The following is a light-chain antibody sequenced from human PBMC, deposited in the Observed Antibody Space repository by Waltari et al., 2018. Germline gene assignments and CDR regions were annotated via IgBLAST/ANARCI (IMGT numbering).Light chain of an antibody. CDR1: QGIRNE. Sequence: AIQMTQSPSSLSASVGDRVTITCRASQGIRNELGWYQQKPGKAPKLLIYAAFNLQSGVPSRCSGSGSATEFTLTISSLQPEDSATYYCLQDYNYPRTFGQGTKVEIK. J-gene: IGKJ1*01. V-gene: IGKV1-6*01. CDR3: LQDYNYPRT. CDR2: AAF.